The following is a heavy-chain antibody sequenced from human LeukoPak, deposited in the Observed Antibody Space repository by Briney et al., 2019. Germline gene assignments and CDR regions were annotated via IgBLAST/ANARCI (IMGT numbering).Heavy chain of an antibody. CDR2: IIPIFGTA. CDR1: GGTFSSYA. J-gene: IGHJ4*02. Sequence: SVKVSCKASGGTFSSYAISWVRQAPGQGLEWMGGIIPIFGTANYAQKFQGRVTITADESTSTAYMELSSLRSEDTAVYYCAASSGYYFGFDYWGQGTLVTVSS. D-gene: IGHD3-22*01. V-gene: IGHV1-69*13. CDR3: AASSGYYFGFDY.